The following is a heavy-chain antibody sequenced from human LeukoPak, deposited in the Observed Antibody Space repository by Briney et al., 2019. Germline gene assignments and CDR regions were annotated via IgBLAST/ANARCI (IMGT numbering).Heavy chain of an antibody. CDR2: IYPADSDT. CDR3: ARQYGSYYNY. CDR1: GYTFTSYW. Sequence: GESLKISCKGSGYTFTSYWIGWVRQMPGKGLEWTGIIYPADSDTRYSPSFQGQVTISADRSISTAYLQWGSLKASDTAMYYCARQYGSYYNYWGQGTLVTVSS. V-gene: IGHV5-51*01. D-gene: IGHD1-26*01. J-gene: IGHJ4*02.